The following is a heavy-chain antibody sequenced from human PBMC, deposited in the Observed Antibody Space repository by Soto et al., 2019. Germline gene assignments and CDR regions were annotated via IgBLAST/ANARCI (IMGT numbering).Heavy chain of an antibody. V-gene: IGHV3-11*01. CDR1: GFTFSDSY. CDR2: ISSSDSII. Sequence: GGPLRLSCAASGFTFSDSYMSWIRQAPGKGLEWVSYISSSDSIIYYSDSVKGRFIISRDNAKNSLYLQMNSLRAEDTAVYYCARDLGYYDSSGYFDYWGQGTLVTVSS. CDR3: ARDLGYYDSSGYFDY. J-gene: IGHJ4*02. D-gene: IGHD3-22*01.